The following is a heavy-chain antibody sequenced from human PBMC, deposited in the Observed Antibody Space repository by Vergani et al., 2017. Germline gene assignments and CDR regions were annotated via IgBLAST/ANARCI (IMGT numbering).Heavy chain of an antibody. J-gene: IGHJ5*02. CDR3: AGSHGEPYCSSTSCYAIWFDP. CDR1: GGSISSGDYY. D-gene: IGHD2-2*01. Sequence: QVQLQESGPGLVKPSQTLSLTCTVSGGSISSGDYYWSWIRQPPGKGLEWIGYIYYSGSTYYNPSLKSRVTITVDTSKNQFSLKLSSVTAADTAVYYCAGSHGEPYCSSTSCYAIWFDPWGQGTLVTVSS. V-gene: IGHV4-30-4*01. CDR2: IYYSGST.